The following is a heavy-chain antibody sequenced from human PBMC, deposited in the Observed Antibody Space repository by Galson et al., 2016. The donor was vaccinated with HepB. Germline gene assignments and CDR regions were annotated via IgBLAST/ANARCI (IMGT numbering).Heavy chain of an antibody. J-gene: IGHJ6*02. CDR2: LSAYNGNT. Sequence: SVKVSCKASGYSFTGYFLNWVRQAPGQGLEWMGWLSAYNGNTNFAQKFQGRVSMTTDTSTSTAFMELRSLRSDDTAVYYCARRPYSGHEYYYYGLGVWGQGTTVTVSS. V-gene: IGHV1-18*04. D-gene: IGHD5-12*01. CDR1: GYSFTGYF. CDR3: ARRPYSGHEYYYYGLGV.